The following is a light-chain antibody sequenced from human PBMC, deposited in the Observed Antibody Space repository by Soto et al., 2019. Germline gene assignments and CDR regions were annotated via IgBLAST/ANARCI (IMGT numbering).Light chain of an antibody. CDR3: QQYNNWPLA. V-gene: IGKV3-15*01. CDR1: QSVSRSY. J-gene: IGKJ5*01. CDR2: GAS. Sequence: EILLTQSRGTLSLCPGDISTLSCRSSQSVSRSYLGCYQQKPGQAPRLLIYGASTRATGIPARFSGSGSGTEFTLTISSLQSEDFAVYYCQQYNNWPLAFGQGTRLEIK.